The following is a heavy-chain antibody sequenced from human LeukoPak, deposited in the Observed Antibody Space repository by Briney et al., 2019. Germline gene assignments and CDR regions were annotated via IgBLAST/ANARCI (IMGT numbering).Heavy chain of an antibody. D-gene: IGHD3-9*01. V-gene: IGHV1-69*05. J-gene: IGHJ4*02. CDR2: IIPTFGTA. CDR3: ARDTYYDILTGYYRSLYYFDY. CDR1: GGTFSSYA. Sequence: SVKVSCKASGGTFSSYAISWVRQAPGQGLEWLGGIIPTFGTANYAQKFQGRVTITTDESTSTAYMELSSLRSEDTAVYYCARDTYYDILTGYYRSLYYFDYWGQGTLVTVSS.